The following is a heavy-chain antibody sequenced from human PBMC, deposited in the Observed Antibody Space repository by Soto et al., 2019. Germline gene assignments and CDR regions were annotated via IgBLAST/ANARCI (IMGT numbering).Heavy chain of an antibody. D-gene: IGHD1-26*01. CDR3: AWHRRVGATAHWYFDL. J-gene: IGHJ2*01. Sequence: QVQLQESGPGLVKPSETLSLTCTVSGGSISSYYWSWIRQPPGKGLEWIGYIYYSGSTNYNPSLKTRLTIPVDTSKNQSTLKLSAVTAADTAVYYCAWHRRVGATAHWYFDLWGRGTLVTVSS. V-gene: IGHV4-59*01. CDR1: GGSISSYY. CDR2: IYYSGST.